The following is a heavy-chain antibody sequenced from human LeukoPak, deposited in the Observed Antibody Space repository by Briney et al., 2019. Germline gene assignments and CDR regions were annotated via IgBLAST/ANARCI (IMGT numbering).Heavy chain of an antibody. CDR2: IRYDGSNK. D-gene: IGHD3-22*01. CDR1: GFTFSSYG. Sequence: GGSLRLSCAASGFTFSSYGMHWVRQAPGKGLEWVAFIRYDGSNKYYADSVKGRFTISRDNSKNTLYLQMNSLRAEDTAVYYCAKDRRRSTPSYYYDSSGTDAFDIWGQGTMVTVSS. V-gene: IGHV3-30*02. CDR3: AKDRRRSTPSYYYDSSGTDAFDI. J-gene: IGHJ3*02.